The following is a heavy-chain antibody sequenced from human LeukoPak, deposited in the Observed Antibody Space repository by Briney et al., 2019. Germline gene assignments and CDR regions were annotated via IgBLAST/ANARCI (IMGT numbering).Heavy chain of an antibody. CDR2: INHSGST. V-gene: IGHV4-34*01. J-gene: IGHJ4*02. Sequence: SETLSLTCAVYGGSFSGYYWSWIRQPPGKGLEWIGGINHSGSTNYNPSLKSRVTISVDTSKNQFSLKLSSVTAADTAVYYCAREQRAAAGTVDYWGQGTLVTVSS. D-gene: IGHD6-13*01. CDR3: AREQRAAAGTVDY. CDR1: GGSFSGYY.